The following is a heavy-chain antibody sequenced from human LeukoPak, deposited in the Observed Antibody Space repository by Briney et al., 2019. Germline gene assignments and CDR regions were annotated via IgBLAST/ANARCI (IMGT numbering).Heavy chain of an antibody. CDR1: GFTFGSYA. Sequence: GGSLRLSCAASGFTFGSYAMHWVRQAPGKGLEWVAVISYDGSNKYYADSVKGRFTISRDNSKNTLYLQMNSLRAEDTAVYYCARDGDIVVVPAAILPYYYMDAWGKGTTVTVSS. D-gene: IGHD2-2*02. J-gene: IGHJ6*03. V-gene: IGHV3-30-3*01. CDR3: ARDGDIVVVPAAILPYYYMDA. CDR2: ISYDGSNK.